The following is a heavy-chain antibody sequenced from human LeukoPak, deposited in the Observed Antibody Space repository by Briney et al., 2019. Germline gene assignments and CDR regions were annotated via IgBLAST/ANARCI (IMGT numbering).Heavy chain of an antibody. CDR3: ARSRYSSGWRDHFDY. CDR1: GYTFTSYA. J-gene: IGHJ4*02. V-gene: IGHV1-3*01. CDR2: INAGNGNT. D-gene: IGHD6-19*01. Sequence: ASVKVSCKASGYTFTSYAMHWVRQAPGQRLEWMGWINAGNGNTKYSQKFQGRVTITRDTSASTAYMGLSSLRSEDTAVYYCARSRYSSGWRDHFDYWGQGTLVTVSS.